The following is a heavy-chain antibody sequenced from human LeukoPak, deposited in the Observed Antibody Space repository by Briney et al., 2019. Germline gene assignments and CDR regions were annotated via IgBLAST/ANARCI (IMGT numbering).Heavy chain of an antibody. CDR1: GITLSNYG. CDR3: AKSVAVLTGYYADY. D-gene: IGHD3-9*01. CDR2: ISGSGGST. J-gene: IGHJ4*02. V-gene: IGHV3-23*01. Sequence: GGSLRLSCAVSGITLSNYGMSWVRQAPGKGLEWVAGISGSGGSTNYADSVKGRFTISRDNPKNTLFLQMNSLRAEDTAVYYCAKSVAVLTGYYADYWGQGTLVTVSS.